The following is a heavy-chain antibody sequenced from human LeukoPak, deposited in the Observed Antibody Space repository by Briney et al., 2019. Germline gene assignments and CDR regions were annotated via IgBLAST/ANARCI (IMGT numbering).Heavy chain of an antibody. CDR2: IYYSGST. CDR3: ARDPSWEWNWFDP. J-gene: IGHJ5*02. CDR1: GFTFSSHW. V-gene: IGHV4-59*11. D-gene: IGHD3-3*01. Sequence: GSLRLSCVASGFTFSSHWMSWVRQAPGKGLEWIGYIYYSGSTNYNPSLKSRVTISVDTSKNQFSLKLSSVTAADTAVYYCARDPSWEWNWFDPWGQGTLVTVSS.